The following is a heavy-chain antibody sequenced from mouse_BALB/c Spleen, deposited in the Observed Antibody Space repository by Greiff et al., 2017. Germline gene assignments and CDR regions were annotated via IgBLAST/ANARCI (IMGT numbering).Heavy chain of an antibody. Sequence: EVKLVESGGDLVKPGGSLKLSCAASGFTFSSYGMSWVRQTPDKRLEWVATISSGGSYTYYPDSVKGRFTISRDNAKNTLYLQMSSLKSEDTAMYYCALYAMDYWGQGTSVTVSS. CDR1: GFTFSSYG. V-gene: IGHV5-6*01. J-gene: IGHJ4*01. CDR2: ISSGGSYT. CDR3: ALYAMDY.